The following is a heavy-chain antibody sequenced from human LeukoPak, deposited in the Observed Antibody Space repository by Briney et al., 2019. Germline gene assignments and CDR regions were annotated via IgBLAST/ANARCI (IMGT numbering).Heavy chain of an antibody. CDR3: ARYGINWNYVDY. CDR1: GFTLSSFA. J-gene: IGHJ4*02. V-gene: IGHV3-30-3*01. Sequence: GGALRLSCGASGFTLSSFAMHWGRQAPGQGVGWVAVISYDGSNKYYADSVKGRFTISRDNSKNTLYLQMNSLRAEDTAVYYCARYGINWNYVDYWGQGTLVTVSS. D-gene: IGHD1-20*01. CDR2: ISYDGSNK.